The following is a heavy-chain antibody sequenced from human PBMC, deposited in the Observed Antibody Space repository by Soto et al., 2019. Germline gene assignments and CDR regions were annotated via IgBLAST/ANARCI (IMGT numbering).Heavy chain of an antibody. Sequence: ASVKVSCKTSGYSFTDYAIHWVRQAPGQALEWLGWIAAGNGNTRFSQKIQDRVTITRDTSATTAYMELTSLRPEGTAFYYCAKGSRKWTPDYWGQGTLVTVSS. V-gene: IGHV1-3*01. CDR3: AKGSRKWTPDY. D-gene: IGHD1-26*01. J-gene: IGHJ4*02. CDR2: IAAGNGNT. CDR1: GYSFTDYA.